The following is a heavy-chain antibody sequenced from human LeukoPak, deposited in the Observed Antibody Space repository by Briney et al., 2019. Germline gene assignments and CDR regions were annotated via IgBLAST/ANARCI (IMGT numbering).Heavy chain of an antibody. CDR1: GFTFSSYS. CDR2: ISSSSSYI. J-gene: IGHJ4*02. CDR3: ARGNWLSTVTTAPSFDY. V-gene: IGHV3-21*01. D-gene: IGHD4-17*01. Sequence: GGSLRLSCAASGFTFSSYSMNWVRQAPGKGLEWVSSISSSSSYIYYADSVKGRFTISRDNAKNSLYLQMNSLRAEDTAVYYCARGNWLSTVTTAPSFDYWGQGTLVTVSS.